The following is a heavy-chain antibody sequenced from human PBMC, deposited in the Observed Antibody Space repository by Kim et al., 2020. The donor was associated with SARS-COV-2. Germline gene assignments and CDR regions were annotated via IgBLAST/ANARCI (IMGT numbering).Heavy chain of an antibody. V-gene: IGHV1-69*01. CDR3: ARGAHYYGSGNWFDP. J-gene: IGHJ5*02. Sequence: QTFQGRVTISADESTSTAYMELSSLRSEDTAVYYCARGAHYYGSGNWFDPWGQGTLVTVSS. D-gene: IGHD3-10*01.